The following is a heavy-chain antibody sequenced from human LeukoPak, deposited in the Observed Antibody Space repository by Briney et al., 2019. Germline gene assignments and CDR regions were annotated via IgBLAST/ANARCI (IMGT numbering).Heavy chain of an antibody. CDR1: SGSISTSNYY. D-gene: IGHD1-26*01. Sequence: SETLSLTCTVSSGSISTSNYYWGWVRQPPGKALEWIGNIFYSGSTYYSPSLKSRVTISVDTSKNQFSLKLSSVTAADTALYYCARIANSGSYRLGRWYWFDPWGQGTLVTVSS. CDR3: ARIANSGSYRLGRWYWFDP. V-gene: IGHV4-39*07. CDR2: IFYSGST. J-gene: IGHJ5*02.